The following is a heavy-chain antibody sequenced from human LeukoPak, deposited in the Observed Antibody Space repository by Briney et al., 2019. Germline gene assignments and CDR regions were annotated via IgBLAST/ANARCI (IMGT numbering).Heavy chain of an antibody. D-gene: IGHD3-10*01. CDR3: ARVAGRLLWFGETEEDEWFDP. CDR2: INHSGSS. Sequence: SETLSLTCAVYGGSFSGYYWSWIRQPPGKGLEWIGQINHSGSSNYNSSLKSRVTISVDTSKNQFSLKLSSVTAADTAVYYCARVAGRLLWFGETEEDEWFDPWGQGTLVTVSS. CDR1: GGSFSGYY. V-gene: IGHV4-34*01. J-gene: IGHJ5*02.